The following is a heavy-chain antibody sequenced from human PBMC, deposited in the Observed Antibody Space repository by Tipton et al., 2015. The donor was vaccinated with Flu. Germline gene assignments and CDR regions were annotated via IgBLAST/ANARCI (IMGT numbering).Heavy chain of an antibody. Sequence: PGLVKPSQTLSLTCTVSGGSISSGSYYWSWIRQPAGKGLEWIGRIYTSGSTNYNPSLKSRVTISVDTSKNQFSLKLSSVTAADTAVYYCARGVLHFDYWGQGTLVTVSS. J-gene: IGHJ4*02. D-gene: IGHD2-15*01. CDR2: IYTSGST. CDR1: GGSISSGSYY. V-gene: IGHV4-61*02. CDR3: ARGVLHFDY.